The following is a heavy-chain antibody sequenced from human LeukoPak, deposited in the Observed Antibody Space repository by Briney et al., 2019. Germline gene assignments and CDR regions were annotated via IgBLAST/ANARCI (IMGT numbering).Heavy chain of an antibody. V-gene: IGHV4-59*01. Sequence: SETLSLTCTVSGGSISSYYWSWIRQPPGKGLEWIGYIYYSGSTNYNPSLKSRVTISVDTSKNQFSLKLSSVTAADTAVYYCAGSIVGATLNWFDPRGQGTLVTVSS. CDR2: IYYSGST. J-gene: IGHJ5*02. CDR3: AGSIVGATLNWFDP. D-gene: IGHD1-26*01. CDR1: GGSISSYY.